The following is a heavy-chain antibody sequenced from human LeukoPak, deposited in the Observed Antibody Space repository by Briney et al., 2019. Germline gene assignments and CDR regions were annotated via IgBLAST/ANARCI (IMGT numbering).Heavy chain of an antibody. V-gene: IGHV3-9*01. J-gene: IGHJ5*02. D-gene: IGHD4-17*01. Sequence: QPGGSLRLSCAASGFTFDDYAMHWVRQAPGKGLEWVSGISWNSGSIGYADSVKGRFTISRDNAKNSLYLQMNSLRAEDTALYYCAKAKRLRDNWFDPWGQGTLVTVSS. CDR2: ISWNSGSI. CDR3: AKAKRLRDNWFDP. CDR1: GFTFDDYA.